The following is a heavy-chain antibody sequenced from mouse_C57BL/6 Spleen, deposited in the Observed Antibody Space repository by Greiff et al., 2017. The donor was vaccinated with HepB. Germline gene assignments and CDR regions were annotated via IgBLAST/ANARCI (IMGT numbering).Heavy chain of an antibody. Sequence: VQLQQSVAELVRPGASVKLSCTASGFNINNTYMHWVKQRPEQGLEWIGRIDPANGNTKYAPKFQGKATITADTSSNTDYLQLSSLTSEDTAIYYCARGRGYDYWYFDVWGTGTTVTVSS. J-gene: IGHJ1*03. V-gene: IGHV14-3*01. CDR3: ARGRGYDYWYFDV. D-gene: IGHD2-3*01. CDR1: GFNINNTY. CDR2: IDPANGNT.